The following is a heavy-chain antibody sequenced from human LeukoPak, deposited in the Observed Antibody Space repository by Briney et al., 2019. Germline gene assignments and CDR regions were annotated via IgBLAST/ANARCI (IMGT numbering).Heavy chain of an antibody. CDR3: ARGGVTYYYDSSGYPFDY. CDR1: GGSFSGYY. V-gene: IGHV4-34*01. D-gene: IGHD3-22*01. CDR2: INHSGST. J-gene: IGHJ4*02. Sequence: SETLSLTCAVYGGSFSGYYWGWIRQPPGKGLEWIGEINHSGSTNYNPSLKSRVTISVDTSKNQFSLKLSSVTAADTAVYYCARGGVTYYYDSSGYPFDYWGQGTLVTVSS.